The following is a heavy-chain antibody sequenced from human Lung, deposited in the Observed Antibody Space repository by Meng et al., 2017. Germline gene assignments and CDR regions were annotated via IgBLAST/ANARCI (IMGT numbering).Heavy chain of an antibody. V-gene: IGHV4-59*01. D-gene: IGHD3-10*01. CDR2: ISYSGNT. CDR1: GGSISSYY. CDR3: ARVRGVKTDY. J-gene: IGHJ4*02. Sequence: QGRRQASGPGLVKPSETLPLTCTVSGGSISSYYWSWIRQPPGKGLEWIGYISYSGNTNYNPSLKSRVTISVDTSKNQFSLKLSSVTATDTAVYYCARVRGVKTDYWGQGTLVTVSS.